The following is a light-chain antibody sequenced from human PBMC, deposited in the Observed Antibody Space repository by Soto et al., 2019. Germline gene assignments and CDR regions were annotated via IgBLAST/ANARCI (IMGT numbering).Light chain of an antibody. CDR1: QSTSTR. Sequence: DIQMTQSPSTLSASVGDRVTITCRASQSTSTRLAWYQQRPGKTPKLLISEASKLESGVPSRFSGSGSGTEFTLTISSLQPDDFATYYCQQYITYPYAFGQGTKVEIK. J-gene: IGKJ1*01. CDR3: QQYITYPYA. V-gene: IGKV1-5*03. CDR2: EAS.